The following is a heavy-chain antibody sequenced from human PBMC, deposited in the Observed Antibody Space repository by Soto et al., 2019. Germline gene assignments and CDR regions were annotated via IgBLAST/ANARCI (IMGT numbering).Heavy chain of an antibody. V-gene: IGHV1-3*01. J-gene: IGHJ4*02. CDR2: INSVNDHT. CDR1: GYSFSTHA. CDR3: ARNILGGTTDY. D-gene: IGHD1-7*01. Sequence: ASVKVSCKASGYSFSTHAMHWVRQAPGQGLEWVGWINSVNDHTIYSEKFQGRVTITSDTSATTAYMELSSLTSEDTAIYYCARNILGGTTDYSGQGTLVTVSS.